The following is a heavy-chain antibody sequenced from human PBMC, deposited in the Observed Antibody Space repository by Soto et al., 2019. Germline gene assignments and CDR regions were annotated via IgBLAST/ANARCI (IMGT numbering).Heavy chain of an antibody. D-gene: IGHD2-21*02. CDR3: TRDRSDFEGFGWFDP. Sequence: EVQLVESGGGLVQPGRSLRLSCTASGFTFGDYAMSWFRQAPGKGLAWVGFIRSKAYGGTTEYAASVKGRFTISRDDSKSIAYLQMNSLKTEDTAVYYCTRDRSDFEGFGWFDPWGQGTLVTVSS. J-gene: IGHJ5*02. CDR1: GFTFGDYA. V-gene: IGHV3-49*03. CDR2: IRSKAYGGTT.